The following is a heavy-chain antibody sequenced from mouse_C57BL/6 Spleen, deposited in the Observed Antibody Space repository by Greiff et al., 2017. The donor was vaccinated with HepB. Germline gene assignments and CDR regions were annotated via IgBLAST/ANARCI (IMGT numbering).Heavy chain of an antibody. Sequence: VQLQQSGAELVRPGTSVKVSCKASGYAFTNYLIEWVKQRPGQGLEWIGVINPGSGGTNYNEKFKGKATLTADKSSSTAYMQLSSLTSEDSAVYCCARDYGSRYYAMDYWGQGTSVTVSS. CDR2: INPGSGGT. V-gene: IGHV1-54*01. J-gene: IGHJ4*01. CDR1: GYAFTNYL. D-gene: IGHD1-1*01. CDR3: ARDYGSRYYAMDY.